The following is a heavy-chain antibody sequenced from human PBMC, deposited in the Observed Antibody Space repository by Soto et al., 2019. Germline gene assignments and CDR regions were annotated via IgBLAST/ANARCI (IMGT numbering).Heavy chain of an antibody. J-gene: IGHJ5*02. CDR2: ISDSGNT. Sequence: SETLSLTCSVSGGSPSSNYWSWIRHPPGRGLEWIGCISDSGNTYYNPSLQSRVTISIDTSTNQFLLDLTSVTTADTAVYYCARVPTTVTHPNSPFLVDRDVKDESFAPWGQGTLVTVSS. CDR1: GGSPSSNY. V-gene: IGHV4-59*01. D-gene: IGHD4-17*01. CDR3: ARVPTTVTHPNSPFLVDRDVKDESFAP.